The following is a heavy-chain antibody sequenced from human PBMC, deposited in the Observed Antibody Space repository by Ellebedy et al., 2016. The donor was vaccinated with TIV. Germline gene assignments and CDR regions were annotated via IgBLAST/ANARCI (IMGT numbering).Heavy chain of an antibody. J-gene: IGHJ4*02. V-gene: IGHV1-69*04. CDR1: GGTFSSYA. Sequence: AASVKVSCKASGGTFSSYAISWVRQAPGQGLEWMGRIIPILGIANYAQKFQGRVTITADKSTSTAYMELSSLRSEDTAVYYCARVNYNYYDSSGPLDYWGQGTLVTVSS. D-gene: IGHD3-22*01. CDR3: ARVNYNYYDSSGPLDY. CDR2: IIPILGIA.